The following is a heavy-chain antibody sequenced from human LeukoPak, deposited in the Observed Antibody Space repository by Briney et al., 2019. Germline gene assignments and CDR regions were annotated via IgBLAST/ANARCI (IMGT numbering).Heavy chain of an antibody. V-gene: IGHV4-59*01. J-gene: IGHJ6*02. D-gene: IGHD6-13*01. CDR1: GGSISSYY. CDR3: ARSYSSSWYRLGYYGMDV. Sequence: SETLSLTCTVSGGSISSYYWSWIRQPPGKGLEWLGYIYYSGSTNYNPSLKSRVTISVDTSKNQFSLKLSSVTAADTAVYYCARSYSSSWYRLGYYGMDVWGQGTTVTVSS. CDR2: IYYSGST.